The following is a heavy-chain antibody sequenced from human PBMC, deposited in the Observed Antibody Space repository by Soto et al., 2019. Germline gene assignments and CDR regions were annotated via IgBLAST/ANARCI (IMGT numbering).Heavy chain of an antibody. CDR3: ARQRAPDCRGGSCYTWSFDY. CDR2: IFHAGNT. CDR1: GGSISGNHW. Sequence: SETLSLTCAVSGGSISGNHWWSWVRQPPGKGLEWIGEIFHAGNTNYNPSLKSRVTLSADRSKNQFSLNLNSVTAADTAVYYCARQRAPDCRGGSCYTWSFDYWGQGTLVTVS. V-gene: IGHV4-4*02. D-gene: IGHD2-15*01. J-gene: IGHJ4*02.